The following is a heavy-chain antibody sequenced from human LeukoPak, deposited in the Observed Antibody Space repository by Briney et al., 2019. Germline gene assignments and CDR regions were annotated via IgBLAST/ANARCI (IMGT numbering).Heavy chain of an antibody. CDR2: ISGSGGST. V-gene: IGHV3-23*01. D-gene: IGHD3-3*01. Sequence: QPGGSLRLSCAASGFTFSSYAMSWVRQAPGKGLEWVSAISGSGGSTYYADSVKGRFTISRDNSKNTLYLQMNSLRAEDTAVYYCAKSQRRFEGRPEAFDIWGQGTMVTVSS. CDR1: GFTFSSYA. J-gene: IGHJ3*02. CDR3: AKSQRRFEGRPEAFDI.